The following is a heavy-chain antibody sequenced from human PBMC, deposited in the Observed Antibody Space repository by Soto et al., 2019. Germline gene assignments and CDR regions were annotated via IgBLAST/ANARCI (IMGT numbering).Heavy chain of an antibody. Sequence: QVQLVQSGAEVKNPGASVKVSCKASGYTFTSYGISWVRQAPGQGLEWMGWISAYNGNTNYAQKLQGRVTMTTDTSTSTSYMALRSLRSDDTAVYYCARGITFGGALGRDWFDPWGQGSLVTVSS. V-gene: IGHV1-18*01. CDR2: ISAYNGNT. CDR1: GYTFTSYG. D-gene: IGHD3-16*01. CDR3: ARGITFGGALGRDWFDP. J-gene: IGHJ5*02.